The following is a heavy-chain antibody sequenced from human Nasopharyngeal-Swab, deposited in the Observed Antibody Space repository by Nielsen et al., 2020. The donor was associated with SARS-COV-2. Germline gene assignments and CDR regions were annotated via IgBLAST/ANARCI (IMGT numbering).Heavy chain of an antibody. CDR2: INHSGST. D-gene: IGHD3-3*01. Sequence: SETLSLTCAVYGGSFSAYYWSWIRQPPGEGLEWIGEINHSGSTNYNPSLKSRVTISLDMSKNQFSLNLSSVTAADTAVYYCARGEVLRFLEWSSAGGMDVWGQGTTVTVSS. V-gene: IGHV4-34*01. CDR3: ARGEVLRFLEWSSAGGMDV. J-gene: IGHJ6*02. CDR1: GGSFSAYY.